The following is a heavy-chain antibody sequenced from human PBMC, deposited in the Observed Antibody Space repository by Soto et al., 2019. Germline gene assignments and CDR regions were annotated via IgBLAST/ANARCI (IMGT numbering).Heavy chain of an antibody. D-gene: IGHD3-3*01. J-gene: IGHJ2*01. CDR2: IVPIFGTK. CDR3: ARDRRDQTIFGMVGYFEL. CDR1: GGSFSSHA. V-gene: IGHV1-69*06. Sequence: QVQLVQSGAEVKKPGSSVKVSCKPSGGSFSSHAVSWVRQAPGQGLEWVGGIVPIFGTKNYAEKFQGRVTITADKSTSTVYMDLSSLKSEDTAVYFCARDRRDQTIFGMVGYFELWGRGTLVSVSS.